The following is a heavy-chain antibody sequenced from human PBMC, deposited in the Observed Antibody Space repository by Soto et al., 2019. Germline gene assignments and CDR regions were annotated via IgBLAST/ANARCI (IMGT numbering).Heavy chain of an antibody. CDR1: GFTFSSYG. D-gene: IGHD3-3*01. J-gene: IGHJ4*02. CDR3: GKANGVDPYALGY. CDR2: ISYDGSNK. V-gene: IGHV3-30*18. Sequence: LRLSCGASGFTFSSYGMHWVSQAPGKGLEWVAVISYDGSNKYYADSVTGRFTISRDNSKNTPYLQMNSLRAEGTAVYYFGKANGVDPYALGYWGQGTLVTVSS.